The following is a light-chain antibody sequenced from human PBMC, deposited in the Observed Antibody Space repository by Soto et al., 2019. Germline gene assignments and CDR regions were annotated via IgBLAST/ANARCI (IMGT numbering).Light chain of an antibody. CDR2: AAS. CDR3: QQSHSAPLT. Sequence: QMTQSPSSLFASVGDRVTITCRASQSISSHLNWYQQKVGQTPRLLIYAASTLQSEVPPRFSGSGSGTEVTLPISGLQREDFATYYCQQSHSAPLTFGGGTKIQI. CDR1: QSISSH. J-gene: IGKJ4*01. V-gene: IGKV1-39*01.